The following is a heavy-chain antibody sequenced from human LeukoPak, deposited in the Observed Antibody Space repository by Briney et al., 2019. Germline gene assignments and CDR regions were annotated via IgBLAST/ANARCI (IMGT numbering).Heavy chain of an antibody. V-gene: IGHV4-59*08. CDR3: ATRGY. Sequence: SETLSLTCTVSGGSISSDYWQWIRQPPGKGLEWIGYIYNSGSNNYNPSLKSRLTISIDTSKNQFSLKLTPVTAADTAVYYCATRGYWGQGTLVTVSS. CDR1: GGSISSDY. D-gene: IGHD3-10*01. CDR2: IYNSGSN. J-gene: IGHJ4*02.